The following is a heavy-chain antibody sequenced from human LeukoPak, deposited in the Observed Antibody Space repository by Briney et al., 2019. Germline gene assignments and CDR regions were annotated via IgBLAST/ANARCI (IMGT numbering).Heavy chain of an antibody. D-gene: IGHD6-13*01. CDR1: GFTFSSYA. CDR2: ISYDGSNK. V-gene: IGHV3-30*04. Sequence: GGSLRLSCAASGFTFSSYAMHWVRQAPDKGLEWVAVISYDGSNKYYADSVKGRFTISRDNSKNTLYLQMNSLRAEDTAVYYCATRAGGSSLFYYYYMDVWGKGTTVTVSS. CDR3: ATRAGGSSLFYYYYMDV. J-gene: IGHJ6*03.